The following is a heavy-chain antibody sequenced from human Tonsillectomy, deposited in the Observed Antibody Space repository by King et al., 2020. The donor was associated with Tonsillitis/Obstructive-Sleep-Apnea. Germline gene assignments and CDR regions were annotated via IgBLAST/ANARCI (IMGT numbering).Heavy chain of an antibody. CDR3: TSRSGLDFDY. V-gene: IGHV3-21*01. CDR2: ISSSSSYI. CDR1: GFTFRNYN. D-gene: IGHD6-19*01. J-gene: IGHJ4*02. Sequence: VQLVESGGGLVKPGGSLRLSCTASGFTFRNYNMNWVRQAPGKGLEWVSSISSSSSYIYYADSVKGRFTISRDNAKNSVYLEMNSLRAEDTAVYYCTSRSGLDFDYWGQGTLVTVSS.